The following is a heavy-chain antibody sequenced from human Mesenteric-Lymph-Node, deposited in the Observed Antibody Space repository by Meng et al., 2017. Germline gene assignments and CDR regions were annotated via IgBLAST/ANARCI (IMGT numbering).Heavy chain of an antibody. V-gene: IGHV1-2*06. J-gene: IGHJ5*02. Sequence: VQLGQSGAEVKMPGASVTVSCKASGYPFTGYYMHWVRQAPGQGLEWMGRINPNSGGTNYAQKFQGRVTMTRDTSISTAYMELSRLRSDDTAVYYCARDRGSYGWFDPWGQGTLVTVSS. CDR1: GYPFTGYY. CDR3: ARDRGSYGWFDP. CDR2: INPNSGGT. D-gene: IGHD1-26*01.